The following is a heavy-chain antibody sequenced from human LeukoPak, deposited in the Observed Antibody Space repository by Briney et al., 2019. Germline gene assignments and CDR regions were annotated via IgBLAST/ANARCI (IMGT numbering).Heavy chain of an antibody. CDR3: ARGGRGDPSRFEY. D-gene: IGHD4-17*01. CDR2: IYYSGST. CDR1: GGSISTYY. V-gene: IGHV4-59*01. Sequence: PSETLSLTCTVSGGSISTYYWSWIRQPPGKGLEWIGYIYYSGSTNYNPSLKSRVTISVDTSKDQFSLKLSSVTAADTAVYYCARGGRGDPSRFEYWGQGTLVTVSS. J-gene: IGHJ4*02.